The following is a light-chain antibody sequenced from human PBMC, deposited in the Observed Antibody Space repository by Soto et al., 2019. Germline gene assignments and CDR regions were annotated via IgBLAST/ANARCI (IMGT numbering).Light chain of an antibody. Sequence: DIQMTQSPSTLSGSVGDRVTITCRASQSISSYLNWYQQKPGKAPKLLIYDASSLESGVPSRFSGSRSGTEFTLTISSLQPDDFATYYCQQYDTYSPETFGQGTKVDIK. CDR3: QQYDTYSPET. CDR2: DAS. CDR1: QSISSY. V-gene: IGKV1-5*01. J-gene: IGKJ1*01.